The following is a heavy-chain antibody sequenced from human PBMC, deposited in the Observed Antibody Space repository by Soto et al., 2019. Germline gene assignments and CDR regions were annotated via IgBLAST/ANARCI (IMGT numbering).Heavy chain of an antibody. Sequence: GGSLRLSCAASGFTFSSYAMSWVRQAPGKGLEWVSAISGSGGSTYYADSVKGRFTISRDNSKNTLYLQMNSLRAEDTAVYYCAKDRDVKDRGFKDIVVVVAAYDYWGQGTLVTVSS. CDR3: AKDRDVKDRGFKDIVVVVAAYDY. CDR1: GFTFSSYA. V-gene: IGHV3-23*01. J-gene: IGHJ4*02. D-gene: IGHD2-15*01. CDR2: ISGSGGST.